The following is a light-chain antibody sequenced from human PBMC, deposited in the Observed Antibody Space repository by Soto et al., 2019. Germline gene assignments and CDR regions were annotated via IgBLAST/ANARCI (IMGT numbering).Light chain of an antibody. CDR3: QQSYSTRWT. J-gene: IGKJ1*01. CDR1: QGISTY. V-gene: IGKV1-39*01. CDR2: AAS. Sequence: DIQMTQSPSSLSESAGDRVTITCRASQGISTYLNWYQQKPGKAPKLLIYAASSLHSGVPSRFSGSGSETDFTLTISSLQPEDFATYYCQQSYSTRWTFGQGTKVDIK.